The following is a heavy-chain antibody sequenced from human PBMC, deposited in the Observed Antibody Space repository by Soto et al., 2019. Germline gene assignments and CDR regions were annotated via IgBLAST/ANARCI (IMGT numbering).Heavy chain of an antibody. D-gene: IGHD5-12*01. V-gene: IGHV1-69*01. Sequence: QVQLVQSGAEVKKPGSSLKVSCMASGGTFSTFGVSWVRQVPGQGLEWMGGIIPLLGTANYAQKFQGRVTIRADESMTTAHMEMRSLTSDDPAVYFCAREADRRWLHLFEIWGQGTLVSVSS. J-gene: IGHJ4*02. CDR2: IIPLLGTA. CDR1: GGTFSTFG. CDR3: AREADRRWLHLFEI.